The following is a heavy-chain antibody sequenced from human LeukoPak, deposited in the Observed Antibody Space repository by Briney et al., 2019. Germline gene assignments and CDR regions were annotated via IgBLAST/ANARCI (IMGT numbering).Heavy chain of an antibody. D-gene: IGHD3-10*01. CDR1: GYTFTSYD. CDR3: ARGPRITLVRGGQWDYYMDV. CDR2: INPSGGST. V-gene: IGHV1-46*01. Sequence: ASVKVSCKASGYTFTSYDSNWVRQATGQGLEWMGIINPSGGSTNYAQKFQGRVSMTSDKSRSTVYMELSSLKSEDTVVYYCARGPRITLVRGGQWDYYMDVWGKGTTVTISS. J-gene: IGHJ6*03.